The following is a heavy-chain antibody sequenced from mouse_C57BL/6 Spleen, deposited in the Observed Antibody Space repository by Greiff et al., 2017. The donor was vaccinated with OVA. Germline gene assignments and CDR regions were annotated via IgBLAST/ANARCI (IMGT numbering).Heavy chain of an antibody. Sequence: EVKLMESGGGLVKPGGSLKLSCAASGFTFSSYAMSWVRQTPEKRLEWVATISDGGSYTYYPDNVKGRFTISRDNAKNNLYLQMSHLKSEDTAMYYCARDGSNYLFAYWGQGTLVTVSA. D-gene: IGHD2-5*01. CDR3: ARDGSNYLFAY. J-gene: IGHJ3*01. CDR1: GFTFSSYA. V-gene: IGHV5-4*01. CDR2: ISDGGSYT.